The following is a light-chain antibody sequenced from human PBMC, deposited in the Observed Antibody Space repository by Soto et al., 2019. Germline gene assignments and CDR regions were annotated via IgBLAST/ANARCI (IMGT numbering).Light chain of an antibody. CDR2: AVS. J-gene: IGKJ1*01. V-gene: IGKV3-20*01. CDR3: EQYRSSWT. Sequence: EIVLTQSTGTLSLSPGERATLSCRASQSVGSYYLAWYQQKPGQAPRLLIYAVSNRATGIPDRFSGSGSGTDFPLTTSRLEPEDFAVYYCEQYRSSWTFGQGTKVEIK. CDR1: QSVGSYY.